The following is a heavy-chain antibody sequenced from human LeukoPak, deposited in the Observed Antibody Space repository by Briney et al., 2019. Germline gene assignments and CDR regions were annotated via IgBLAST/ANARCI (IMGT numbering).Heavy chain of an antibody. J-gene: IGHJ4*02. CDR1: GFTFSSYS. CDR2: ISSSSSYI. V-gene: IGHV3-21*01. Sequence: GGSLRLSCAASGFTFSSYSMNWVRQAPGKGLEWVSSISSSSSYIYYADSVKGRFTISRDNAKNSLYLQMYSLRAEDTAVYYCARADSSGYYGYWGQGTLVTVSS. D-gene: IGHD3-22*01. CDR3: ARADSSGYYGY.